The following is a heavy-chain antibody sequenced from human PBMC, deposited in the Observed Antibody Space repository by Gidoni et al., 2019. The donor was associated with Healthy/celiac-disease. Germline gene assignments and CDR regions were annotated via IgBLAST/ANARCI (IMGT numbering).Heavy chain of an antibody. Sequence: QVQLVESGGGVVQPGRSLRLSCAASGFTFSSYAMHWVRQAPGKGLEGVAVISYDGSNKYYADSVKGRFTISRDNSKNTLYLQMNSLRAEDTAVYYCARGYDILTGYSNWFDPWGQGTLVTVSS. J-gene: IGHJ5*02. CDR1: GFTFSSYA. CDR2: ISYDGSNK. V-gene: IGHV3-30-3*01. CDR3: ARGYDILTGYSNWFDP. D-gene: IGHD3-9*01.